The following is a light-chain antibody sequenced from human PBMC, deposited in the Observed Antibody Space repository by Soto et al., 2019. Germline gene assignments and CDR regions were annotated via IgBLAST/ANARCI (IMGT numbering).Light chain of an antibody. V-gene: IGKV1-8*01. CDR1: QGISSY. CDR2: AAS. CDR3: QTYYSYHLT. J-gene: IGKJ4*01. Sequence: AIRMTQSQSPFSASTGDRVTTTCRASQGISSYLAWYQQKQGKDTKVLIYAASTLQSGVQSRFSGSGSGTDFTLTISCLQSEDFATYYCQTYYSYHLTVGGGNKLDI.